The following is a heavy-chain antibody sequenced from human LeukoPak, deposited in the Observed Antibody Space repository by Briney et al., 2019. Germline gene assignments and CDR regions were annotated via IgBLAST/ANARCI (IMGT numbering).Heavy chain of an antibody. CDR3: ARDGYDSSGPSDY. CDR2: IRYDGSNK. CDR1: GFTFSSYG. Sequence: PGGSLRLSCAASGFTFSSYGMHWVRQAPGKGLEWVAFIRYDGSNKYYADSVKGRFTISRDNAKNSLYLQMNSLRAEDTAVYYCARDGYDSSGPSDYWGQGTLVTVSS. J-gene: IGHJ4*02. D-gene: IGHD3-22*01. V-gene: IGHV3-30*02.